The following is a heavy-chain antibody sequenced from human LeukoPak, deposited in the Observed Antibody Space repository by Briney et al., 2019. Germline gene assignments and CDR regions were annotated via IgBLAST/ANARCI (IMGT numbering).Heavy chain of an antibody. CDR2: IYYSGST. CDR3: ARHRYYYRSGSYYGAPYYMDV. CDR1: GFTFTSFG. Sequence: GSLRLSCAASGFTFTSFGMSWVRQPPGKGLEWIGSIYYSGSTYYNPSLKSRVTISVDTSKNQFSLKLSSVTAADTAVYYCARHRYYYRSGSYYGAPYYMDVWGKGTTVTISS. V-gene: IGHV4-39*01. J-gene: IGHJ6*03. D-gene: IGHD3-10*01.